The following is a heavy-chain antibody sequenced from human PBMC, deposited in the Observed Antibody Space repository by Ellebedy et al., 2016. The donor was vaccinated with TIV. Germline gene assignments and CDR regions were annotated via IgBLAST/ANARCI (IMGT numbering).Heavy chain of an antibody. Sequence: GESLKLSCAASGFTFSSYWMGWVRQAPGKGLEWVANIKRDGSEKQYVDSVKGRVTISRDNAENSLYLQMNSLRAEDTAVFFCARVGSGELSEWDAFDIWGQGTMVTVSS. D-gene: IGHD3-10*01. V-gene: IGHV3-7*03. CDR2: IKRDGSEK. J-gene: IGHJ3*02. CDR1: GFTFSSYW. CDR3: ARVGSGELSEWDAFDI.